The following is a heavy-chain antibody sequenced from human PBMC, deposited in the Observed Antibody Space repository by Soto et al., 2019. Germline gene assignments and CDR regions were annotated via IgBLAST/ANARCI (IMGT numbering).Heavy chain of an antibody. Sequence: SETLSLTCTVSGGSISSSSYFWGWIRQPPGKGLEWIGVIYYSGSTYYNPSLKSRVTISLDTSKNQFSLKLSSVTAADTAVYYCARRNPSSPYFDYWGRGTLVTVSS. J-gene: IGHJ4*02. CDR3: ARRNPSSPYFDY. CDR2: IYYSGST. D-gene: IGHD4-4*01. CDR1: GGSISSSSYF. V-gene: IGHV4-39*01.